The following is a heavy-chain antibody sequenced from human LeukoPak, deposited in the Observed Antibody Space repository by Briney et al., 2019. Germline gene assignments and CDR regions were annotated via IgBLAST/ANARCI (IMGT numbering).Heavy chain of an antibody. D-gene: IGHD5-18*01. Sequence: SETLSLTCTVSGGSISSYYWSWIRQPPGKGLEWIGYIYYSGSTNYNPSLKSRVTISVDTSKNQFSLKLSSVTAADTAVHYCARGGNSYGIYYFDYWGQGTLVTVSS. CDR1: GGSISSYY. J-gene: IGHJ4*02. CDR2: IYYSGST. CDR3: ARGGNSYGIYYFDY. V-gene: IGHV4-59*01.